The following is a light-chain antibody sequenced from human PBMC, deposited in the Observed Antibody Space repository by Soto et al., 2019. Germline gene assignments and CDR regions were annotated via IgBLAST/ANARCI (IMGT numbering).Light chain of an antibody. V-gene: IGKV3-11*01. J-gene: IGKJ1*01. CDR2: DAS. CDR3: QQRSNWPRT. CDR1: QSVSSY. Sequence: EIVLTQYTATLSFSPAERSTVSFRVSQSVSSYLAWYQQKPGQAPRLLIYDASNRATGIPARFSGSGSGTDFTLTISSLEPEDFAVYYCQQRSNWPRTFGQGTKVDNK.